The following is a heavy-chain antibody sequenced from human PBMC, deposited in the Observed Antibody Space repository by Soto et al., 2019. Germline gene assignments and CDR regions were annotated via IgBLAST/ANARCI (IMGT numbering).Heavy chain of an antibody. CDR1: GFTFSNAW. CDR3: TTDFFGAVAGTYYYYYGMDV. Sequence: GGSLRLSCAASGFTFSNAWMSWVRQAPGQGLEWVGRIKSKTDGGTTDYAAPVKGRFTISRDDSKNTLYLQMNSLKTEDTAVYYCTTDFFGAVAGTYYYYYGMDVWGQGTTVTVSS. V-gene: IGHV3-15*01. CDR2: IKSKTDGGTT. D-gene: IGHD6-19*01. J-gene: IGHJ6*02.